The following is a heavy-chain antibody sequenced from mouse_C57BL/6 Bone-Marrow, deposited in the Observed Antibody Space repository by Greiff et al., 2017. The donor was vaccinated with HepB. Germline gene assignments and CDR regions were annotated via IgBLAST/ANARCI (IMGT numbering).Heavy chain of an antibody. CDR3: ARRDGYYGYAMDY. J-gene: IGHJ4*01. CDR2: ISNGGGST. Sequence: EVKLMESGGGLVQPGGSLKLSCAASGFTFSDYYMYWVRQTPEKRLEWVAYISNGGGSTYYPDTVKGRFTISRDNAKNTLYLQMSRLKSEDTAMYYCARRDGYYGYAMDYWGQGTSVTVSS. CDR1: GFTFSDYY. V-gene: IGHV5-12*01. D-gene: IGHD2-3*01.